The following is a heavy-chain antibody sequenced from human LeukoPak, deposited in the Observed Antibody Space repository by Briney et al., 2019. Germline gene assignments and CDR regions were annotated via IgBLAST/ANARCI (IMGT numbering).Heavy chain of an antibody. CDR3: ARRGPPRTMLRGVKSGWFDP. Sequence: SETLSLTCTVSGGSISTSSYYWGWIRQPPGKGLEWIGEINQSGSTNYNPSLKSRVTILVDTSKNQFSLKLSSVTAADTAVYYCARRGPPRTMLRGVKSGWFDPWGQGTLVTVSS. J-gene: IGHJ5*02. CDR1: GGSISTSSYY. V-gene: IGHV4-39*07. D-gene: IGHD3-10*01. CDR2: INQSGST.